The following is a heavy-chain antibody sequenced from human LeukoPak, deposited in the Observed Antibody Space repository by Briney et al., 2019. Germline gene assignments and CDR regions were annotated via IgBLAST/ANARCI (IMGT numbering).Heavy chain of an antibody. CDR1: GYTFTGYC. CDR2: INPNSGGT. J-gene: IGHJ4*02. V-gene: IGHV1-2*04. CDR3: ARGDENLQSLTLDY. D-gene: IGHD1-7*01. Sequence: ASVKVCCKASGYTFTGYCMHWVRQAPGQGLEWMGWINPNSGGTNYAQKFQGWVTMTRDTSISTAYMELSRLRSDDTAVYYCARGDENLQSLTLDYWGQGTLVTVSS.